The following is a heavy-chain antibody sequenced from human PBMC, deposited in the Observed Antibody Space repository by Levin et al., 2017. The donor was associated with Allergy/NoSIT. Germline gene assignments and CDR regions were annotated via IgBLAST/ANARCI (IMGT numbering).Heavy chain of an antibody. J-gene: IGHJ4*02. Sequence: ASVKVSCAASGITFSNYAMSWVRQVPGKGLEWVSSISGRGDSAYYADSVKGRFTISRDNSKSTLYLQLTSLKADDTAIYFCARHTWALVSRGHLDYWGQGTPVTVSS. CDR2: ISGRGDSA. CDR3: ARHTWALVSRGHLDY. CDR1: GITFSNYA. V-gene: IGHV3-23*01. D-gene: IGHD5/OR15-5a*01.